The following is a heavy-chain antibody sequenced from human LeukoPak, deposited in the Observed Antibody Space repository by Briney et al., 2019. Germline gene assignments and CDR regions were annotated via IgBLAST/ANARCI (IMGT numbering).Heavy chain of an antibody. J-gene: IGHJ4*02. V-gene: IGHV3-21*04. D-gene: IGHD3-10*01. CDR3: AIFTIGGYYFDY. CDR1: GFTFSSYS. CDR2: ISSSSSYI. Sequence: GGSLRLSCAASGFTFSSYSMNWVRQAPGKGLEWVSSISSSSSYIYYADSVKGRFTISRDNSKNTLYLQMNSLRAEDTAVYYCAIFTIGGYYFDYWGQGTLVTVSS.